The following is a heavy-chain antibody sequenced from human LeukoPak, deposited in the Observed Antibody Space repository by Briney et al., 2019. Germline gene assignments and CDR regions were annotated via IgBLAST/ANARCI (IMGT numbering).Heavy chain of an antibody. CDR1: GFTFSGYY. CDR3: AWGGIAAFDS. D-gene: IGHD2-21*01. V-gene: IGHV3-11*04. Sequence: SGGSLRLSCAASGFTFSGYYMSWIRQAPGKGLEWVAYISSSGNTRYYADSVKGRFTIPRDNAKNSLYLQMNSLRAEDTAVYYCAWGGIAAFDSWGQGTLVTVSS. CDR2: ISSSGNTR. J-gene: IGHJ4*02.